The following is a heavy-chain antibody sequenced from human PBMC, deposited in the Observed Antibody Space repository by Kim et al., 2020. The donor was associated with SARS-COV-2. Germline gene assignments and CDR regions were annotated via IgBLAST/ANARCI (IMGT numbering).Heavy chain of an antibody. CDR1: GGSISSSSYY. CDR2: IYYSGST. J-gene: IGHJ4*02. CDR3: ARELAVAANEADY. Sequence: SETLSLTCTVSGGSISSSSYYWGWIRQPPGKGLEWIGSIYYSGSTYYNPSLKSRVTISVDTSKNQFSLKLSSVTAADTAVYYCARELAVAANEADYWGQGTLVTVSS. D-gene: IGHD6-19*01. V-gene: IGHV4-39*07.